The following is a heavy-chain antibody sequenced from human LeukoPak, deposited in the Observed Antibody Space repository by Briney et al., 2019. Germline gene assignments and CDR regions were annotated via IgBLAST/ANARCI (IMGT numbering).Heavy chain of an antibody. CDR1: GGSFSGYY. CDR2: INHSGST. CDR3: AGRRFGELFSS. J-gene: IGHJ5*02. Sequence: SETLSLTCAVHGGSFSGYYWSWIRQPPGKGLEWIGEINHSGSTNYNPSLKSRVAISVDTSKNQFSLKLTSVTAADTAVYYCAGRRFGELFSSWGQGTQVTVSS. D-gene: IGHD3-10*01. V-gene: IGHV4-34*01.